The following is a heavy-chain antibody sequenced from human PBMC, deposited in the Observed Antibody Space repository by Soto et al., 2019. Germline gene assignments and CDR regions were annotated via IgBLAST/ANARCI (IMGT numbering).Heavy chain of an antibody. CDR1: GGSISSGGYS. CDR2: IYHSGST. V-gene: IGHV4-30-2*01. CDR3: ARVSGSYYYGMDV. D-gene: IGHD1-26*01. J-gene: IGHJ6*02. Sequence: SETLSLTCAVSGGSISSGGYSWSWIRQPPGKGLEWIGEIYHSGSTNYNPSLKSRVTISVDKSKNQFSLKLSSVTAADTAVYYCARVSGSYYYGMDVWGQGTTVTVSS.